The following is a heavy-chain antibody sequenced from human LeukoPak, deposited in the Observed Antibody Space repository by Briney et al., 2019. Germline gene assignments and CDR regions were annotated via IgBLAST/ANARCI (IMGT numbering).Heavy chain of an antibody. Sequence: PSETLSLTCTVSGGSISSYYWSWIRQPPGKGLEWIGYIYYSGSPNYNPSLKSRVTISVDTSKNQFSLKLSSVTAADTAVYYFARVGAGTGYYFDYWGQGTLVTVSS. J-gene: IGHJ4*02. CDR2: IYYSGSP. D-gene: IGHD3-9*01. CDR3: ARVGAGTGYYFDY. CDR1: GGSISSYY. V-gene: IGHV4-59*01.